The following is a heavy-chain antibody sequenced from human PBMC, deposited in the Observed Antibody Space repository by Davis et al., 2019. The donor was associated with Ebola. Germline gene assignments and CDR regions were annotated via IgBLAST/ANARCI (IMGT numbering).Heavy chain of an antibody. J-gene: IGHJ4*02. CDR2: IRSKANSYAT. CDR1: GFTFSGSA. V-gene: IGHV3-73*01. Sequence: GESLKISCAASGFTFSGSAMHWVRQASGKGLEWVGRIRSKANSYATAYAASVKGRFTISRDDSKNTAYLQMNSLKTEDTAVYYCTRSSPDYWGQGTLVTVSS. CDR3: TRSSPDY.